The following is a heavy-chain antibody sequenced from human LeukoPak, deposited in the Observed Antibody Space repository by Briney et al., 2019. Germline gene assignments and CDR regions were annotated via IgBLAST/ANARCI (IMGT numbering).Heavy chain of an antibody. D-gene: IGHD6-13*01. CDR3: ERVGDYSRSWYALLYFAS. CDR2: VSYSGRP. Sequence: PSETLSLTCTVSGGSVGSSPYYWAWVRQPPGRELDCIVSVSYSGRPSYTPSLESRVTISVDTSKNEFFLKFNSVTAADTAAYYCERVGDYSRSWYALLYFASWGEGTLVTVSS. V-gene: IGHV4-39*07. J-gene: IGHJ4*02. CDR1: GGSVGSSPYY.